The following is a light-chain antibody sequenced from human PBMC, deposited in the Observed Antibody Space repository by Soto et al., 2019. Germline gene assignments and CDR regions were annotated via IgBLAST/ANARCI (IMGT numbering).Light chain of an antibody. CDR1: SSDVGDYNY. V-gene: IGLV2-8*01. CDR2: EVS. Sequence: QSALTQPPSASGSPGQSVTISFTGTSSDVGDYNYVSWYQQHPGKAPKLMIYEVSKRPPGVPDRFSGSKSGNTASLTVSGLQAEDEADYYCSSYAGSNNWVFGGGTKVTVL. CDR3: SSYAGSNNWV. J-gene: IGLJ3*02.